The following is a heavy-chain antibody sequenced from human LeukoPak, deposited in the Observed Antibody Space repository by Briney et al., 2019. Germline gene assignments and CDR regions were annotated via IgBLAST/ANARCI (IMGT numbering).Heavy chain of an antibody. J-gene: IGHJ4*02. Sequence: SETLSLTCTVSGGSIGSGGYYWSWIRQHPGKGLEWIGYIYYSGSTYYNPSLKSRVTISVDTSKNQFSLKLSSVTAADTAVYYCARDAYYYDSSGYYYVDYWGQGTLVTVSS. CDR3: ARDAYYYDSSGYYYVDY. CDR2: IYYSGST. D-gene: IGHD3-22*01. CDR1: GGSIGSGGYY. V-gene: IGHV4-31*03.